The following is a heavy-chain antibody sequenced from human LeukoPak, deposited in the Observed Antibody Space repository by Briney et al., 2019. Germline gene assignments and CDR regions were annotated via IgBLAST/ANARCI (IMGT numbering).Heavy chain of an antibody. CDR3: ARRAGAYTHPYDY. J-gene: IGHJ4*02. D-gene: IGHD3-16*01. CDR1: GFTFSTFA. Sequence: SGGSLRLSCAASGFTFSTFAMIWVRQPPGKGLEWVSSIFPSGGEIHYADSVKGRFTISIDNSKNTLYLQMNSLRAEDTAVYYCARRAGAYTHPYDYWGQGTLVTVS. V-gene: IGHV3-23*01. CDR2: IFPSGGEI.